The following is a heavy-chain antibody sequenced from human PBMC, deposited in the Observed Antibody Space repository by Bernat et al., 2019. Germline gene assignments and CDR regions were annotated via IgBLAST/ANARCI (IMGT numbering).Heavy chain of an antibody. D-gene: IGHD4-17*01. CDR2: IWYDGSNK. CDR3: ARDSLYGDYDY. V-gene: IGHV3-33*01. CDR1: GFTFSSYG. Sequence: QAQLVESGGGVVQPGRSLRLSCAASGFTFSSYGMHWVRQAPGKGLEWVAVIWYDGSNKYYADSVKGRFTISRDNSKNTLYLQMNSLRAEDTAVYYCARDSLYGDYDYWGQGTLVTVSS. J-gene: IGHJ4*02.